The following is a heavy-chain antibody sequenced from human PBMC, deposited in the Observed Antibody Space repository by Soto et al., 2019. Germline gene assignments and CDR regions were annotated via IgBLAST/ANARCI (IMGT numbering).Heavy chain of an antibody. V-gene: IGHV1-69*06. J-gene: IGHJ4*02. Sequence: SVKVSCKASGGTLSNYAISWVQQAPGQGLEWMGGIMATFGPANSAQKFQGRVRIIADKSTDTAYLELSSLRSEDTAVYYCARGGFSSSWRFDYWGQGXLVTVYS. CDR2: IMATFGPA. CDR1: GGTLSNYA. D-gene: IGHD6-13*01. CDR3: ARGGFSSSWRFDY.